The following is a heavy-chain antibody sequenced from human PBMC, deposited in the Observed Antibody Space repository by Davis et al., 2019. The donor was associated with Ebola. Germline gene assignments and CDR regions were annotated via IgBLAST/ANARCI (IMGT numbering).Heavy chain of an antibody. CDR2: IYHSGST. J-gene: IGHJ4*02. D-gene: IGHD1-26*01. CDR1: GGSISSGGYS. CDR3: ARDGSYLLIRGNYFDY. Sequence: MPSETLSLTCAVSGGSISSGGYSWSWIRQPPGKGLEWIGYIYHSGSTYYNPSLKSRVTISVDKSKNQFSLKLSSVTAADTAVYYCARDGSYLLIRGNYFDYWGQGTLVTVSS. V-gene: IGHV4-30-2*01.